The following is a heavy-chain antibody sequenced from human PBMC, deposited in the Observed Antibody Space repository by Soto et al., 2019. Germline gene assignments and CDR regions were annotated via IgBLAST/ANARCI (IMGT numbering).Heavy chain of an antibody. J-gene: IGHJ6*02. CDR1: GYTFTSYA. D-gene: IGHD3-22*01. CDR2: INAGNGNT. CDR3: ARERTSFYYDSSGYYYPLPYYYGMDV. V-gene: IGHV1-3*01. Sequence: ASVKVSCKASGYTFTSYAMHWVRQAPGQRLEWMGWINAGNGNTKYSQKFQVRVTITRDTSASTAYMDLSSLRSEDTAVYYCARERTSFYYDSSGYYYPLPYYYGMDVWGQGTTVTVSS.